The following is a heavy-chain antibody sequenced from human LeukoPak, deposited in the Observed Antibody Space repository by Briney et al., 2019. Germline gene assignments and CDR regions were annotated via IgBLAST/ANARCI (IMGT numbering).Heavy chain of an antibody. D-gene: IGHD3-10*01. CDR1: GFTFDDYG. CDR3: AREQGMVRGSWFDP. Sequence: PGGSLRLSCAASGFTFDDYGMSWVRQAPGKGLGWVSGINWNGGSTGYADSVKGRFTISRDNAKNSLYLQMNSLRAEDTALYYYAREQGMVRGSWFDPWGQGTLVTVSS. V-gene: IGHV3-20*04. J-gene: IGHJ5*02. CDR2: INWNGGST.